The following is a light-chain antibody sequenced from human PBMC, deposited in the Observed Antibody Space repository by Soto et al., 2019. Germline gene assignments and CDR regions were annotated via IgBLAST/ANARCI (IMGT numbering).Light chain of an antibody. CDR2: DVT. CDR3: SSSVGSYTSFV. Sequence: QSALTQPRSVSGSPGQSVTISCTGTSSDVGGYNFVSWYQQHPGKAPKFMIYDVTKRPSGVPDRFSGSKSGNAASLTISGREDEDEADYYCSSSVGSYTSFVFGTGTKLTVL. J-gene: IGLJ1*01. V-gene: IGLV2-11*01. CDR1: SSDVGGYNF.